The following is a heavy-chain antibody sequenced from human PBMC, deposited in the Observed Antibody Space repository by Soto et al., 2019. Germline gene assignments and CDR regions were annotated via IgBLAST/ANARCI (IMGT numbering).Heavy chain of an antibody. J-gene: IGHJ6*02. Sequence: SETLSLTCTVSGGSISSGGYYWSWIRQHPGKGLEWIGYIYYSGSTYYNPSLKSRVTISVDTSKNQFSLKLSSVTAADTAVYYCARDSDPHTSSWYSDYYYGMDVWGQGTTVTVSS. D-gene: IGHD6-13*01. CDR2: IYYSGST. CDR1: GGSISSGGYY. CDR3: ARDSDPHTSSWYSDYYYGMDV. V-gene: IGHV4-31*03.